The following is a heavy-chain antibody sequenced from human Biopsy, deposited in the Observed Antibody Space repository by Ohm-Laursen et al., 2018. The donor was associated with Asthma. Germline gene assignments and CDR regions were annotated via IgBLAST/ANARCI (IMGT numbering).Heavy chain of an antibody. Sequence: GESLRISCKASGYTFSDSWIGWVRQMPGKGLEWMGIIFAANSETKYSPSFQGQVTISADMSISTAFLQWSSLKASDTAIYYCAGFIDGTFFVDYWGQGTLVTVSS. V-gene: IGHV5-51*01. CDR3: AGFIDGTFFVDY. CDR2: IFAANSET. D-gene: IGHD1-7*01. J-gene: IGHJ4*02. CDR1: GYTFSDSW.